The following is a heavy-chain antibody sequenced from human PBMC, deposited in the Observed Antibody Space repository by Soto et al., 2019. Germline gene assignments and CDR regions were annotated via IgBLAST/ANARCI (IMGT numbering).Heavy chain of an antibody. CDR1: GFTFSSYG. D-gene: IGHD3-10*01. J-gene: IGHJ6*02. CDR3: ARDSGPYGMDV. V-gene: IGHV3-33*01. CDR2: IWYDGSNK. Sequence: PGGSLRLSCAASGFTFSSYGMHWVRQAPGKGLEWVAVIWYDGSNKYYADSVKGRFTISRDNSKNTLYLQMNSPRAEDTAVYYCARDSGPYGMDVWGQGTTVTVSS.